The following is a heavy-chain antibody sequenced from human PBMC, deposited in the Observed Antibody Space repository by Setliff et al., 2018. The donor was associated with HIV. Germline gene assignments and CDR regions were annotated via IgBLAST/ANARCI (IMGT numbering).Heavy chain of an antibody. D-gene: IGHD3-3*01. Sequence: TSETLSLTCTVSGGSLSSTTYYWGWIRQPPGKGLEWIGSIHSSGATYYNTSLKSRVVMSVDSSRSRFSLKLRSVTASDTAVYYCARHKTNYDFYAFDIWGQGTMVTVSS. CDR1: GGSLSSTTYY. J-gene: IGHJ3*02. V-gene: IGHV4-39*01. CDR3: ARHKTNYDFYAFDI. CDR2: IHSSGAT.